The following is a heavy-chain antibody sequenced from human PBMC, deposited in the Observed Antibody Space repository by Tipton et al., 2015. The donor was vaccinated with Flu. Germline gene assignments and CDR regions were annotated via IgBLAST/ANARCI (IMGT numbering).Heavy chain of an antibody. V-gene: IGHV4-61*02. J-gene: IGHJ5*02. D-gene: IGHD4-11*01. CDR3: ARRDFSNYVSDPKNWFDR. Sequence: TLSLTCTVSGGSISSGRYYWSWIRQPAGKGLEWIGRINTTGSTNYNPSLKSRLTISADTAKNQFFLRLTSVTAADSAVYYCARRDFSNYVSDPKNWFDRWGQGILVTVSS. CDR1: GGSISSGRYY. CDR2: INTTGST.